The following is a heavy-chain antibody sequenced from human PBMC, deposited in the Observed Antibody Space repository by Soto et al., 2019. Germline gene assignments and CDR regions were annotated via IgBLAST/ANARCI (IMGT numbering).Heavy chain of an antibody. CDR3: ASHYCTSTSCKAFDI. Sequence: QVQLQESGPGLVRPSETLSLTCTVSGGSISPYYWSWIRQPPGKGLVWIGYIYYTGTTNYNPSLKSRVTMLVDTSQNHFSLKLTSVTAADTAVYYCASHYCTSTSCKAFDIWGQGTMVTVSS. D-gene: IGHD2-2*01. J-gene: IGHJ3*02. CDR1: GGSISPYY. V-gene: IGHV4-59*01. CDR2: IYYTGTT.